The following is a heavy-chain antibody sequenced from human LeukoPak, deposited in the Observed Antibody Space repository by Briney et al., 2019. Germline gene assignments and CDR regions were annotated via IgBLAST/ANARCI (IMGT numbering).Heavy chain of an antibody. Sequence: SQTLSLTCTVSGGSISSGDYYWSWIRQPPGKGLEWIGYIYYSGSTYYNPSLKSRVTISVDTSKNQFSLKLSSVTAADTAVYYCARGLLPLGYDSSGYSRYYGMDVWGQGTTVTVSS. CDR1: GGSISSGDYY. J-gene: IGHJ6*02. V-gene: IGHV4-30-4*08. CDR2: IYYSGST. CDR3: ARGLLPLGYDSSGYSRYYGMDV. D-gene: IGHD3-22*01.